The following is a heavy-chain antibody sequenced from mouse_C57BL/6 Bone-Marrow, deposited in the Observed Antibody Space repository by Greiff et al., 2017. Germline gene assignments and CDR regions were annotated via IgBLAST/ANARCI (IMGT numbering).Heavy chain of an antibody. D-gene: IGHD1-1*01. V-gene: IGHV5-4*01. CDR1: GFTFSSYA. CDR3: ARDTRPYYYGTPYCFDY. J-gene: IGHJ2*01. CDR2: ISDGGSYT. Sequence: EVQLQESGGGLVKPGGSLKLSCAASGFTFSSYAMSWVRQTPEKRLEWVATISDGGSYTYYPDNVKGRFTISRDNAKNNLYLQMSHLKSEDTAMYYCARDTRPYYYGTPYCFDYWGQGTTLTVSS.